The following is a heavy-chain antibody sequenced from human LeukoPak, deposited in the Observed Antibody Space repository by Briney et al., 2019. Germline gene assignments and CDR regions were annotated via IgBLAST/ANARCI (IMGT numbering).Heavy chain of an antibody. J-gene: IGHJ4*02. CDR2: ISSSSSYI. V-gene: IGHV3-21*01. CDR3: ARDYKQQLALDY. CDR1: GFTFSSYS. D-gene: IGHD6-13*01. Sequence: GGSLRPSCAASGFTFSSYSMNWVRQAPGKGLEWVSSISSSSSYIYYADSVKGRFTISRDNAKNSLYLQMNSLRAEDTAVYYCARDYKQQLALDYWGQGTLVTVSS.